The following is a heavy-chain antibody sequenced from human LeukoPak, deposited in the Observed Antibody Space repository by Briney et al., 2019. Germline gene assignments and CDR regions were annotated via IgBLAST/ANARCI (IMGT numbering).Heavy chain of an antibody. CDR1: GFTFSSYG. Sequence: GGSLRLSCAASGFTFSSYGMHWVRQAPGKGLEWVAVIWYDGSNKYYADSVKGRFTISRDNSKNTLYLQMNSLRAEDTAVYYCARGHYYYGMDVWGQGTTVTVSS. CDR3: ARGHYYYGMDV. CDR2: IWYDGSNK. J-gene: IGHJ6*02. V-gene: IGHV3-33*01.